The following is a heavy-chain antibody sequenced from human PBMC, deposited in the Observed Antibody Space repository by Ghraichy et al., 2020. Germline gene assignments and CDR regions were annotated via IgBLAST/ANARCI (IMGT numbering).Heavy chain of an antibody. CDR2: INSDGSIT. V-gene: IGHV3-74*01. J-gene: IGHJ4*02. CDR1: GFSFRGNW. D-gene: IGHD3-16*01. Sequence: GGSLRLSCAASGFSFRGNWMHWVCQAPGKGLVWVSRINSDGSITNYADSVKGRFTISRDNARNTLYLQMNSLRAEDTAVYYCARDRGGRDPDYWGQGTLVTVSS. CDR3: ARDRGGRDPDY.